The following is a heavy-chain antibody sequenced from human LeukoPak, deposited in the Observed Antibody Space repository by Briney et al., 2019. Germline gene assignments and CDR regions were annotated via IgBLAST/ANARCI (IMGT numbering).Heavy chain of an antibody. Sequence: GGSLRLSCAASGFTFSSYWMSWVRQAPGKGLEWVANIKQDGSEKYYVDSVKGRFTISRDNAKNSLYLQMNSLRAEDTAVYYCARGRRHYGSGSYPVDYWGQGTLVTVCS. CDR1: GFTFSSYW. CDR3: ARGRRHYGSGSYPVDY. D-gene: IGHD3-10*01. CDR2: IKQDGSEK. J-gene: IGHJ4*02. V-gene: IGHV3-7*03.